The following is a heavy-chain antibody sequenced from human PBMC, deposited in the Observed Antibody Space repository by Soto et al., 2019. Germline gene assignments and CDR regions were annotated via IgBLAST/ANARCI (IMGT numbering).Heavy chain of an antibody. D-gene: IGHD3-3*01. Sequence: EVQLVESGGRLVQPGRSLRLSCVGTGLNFDDFAMHWVRQAPGKGLEWVSGITWNSRGLAYADSVKGRFTISRDNARNSLYLQMDSLRDEDTALYYCATGRYDFWSPYYFDSWGQGTLVTVSS. CDR1: GLNFDDFA. V-gene: IGHV3-9*01. CDR2: ITWNSRGL. J-gene: IGHJ4*02. CDR3: ATGRYDFWSPYYFDS.